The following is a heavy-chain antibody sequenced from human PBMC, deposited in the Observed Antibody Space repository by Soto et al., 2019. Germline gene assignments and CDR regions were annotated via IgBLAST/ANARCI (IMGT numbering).Heavy chain of an antibody. CDR1: GFTFSSYA. V-gene: IGHV3-23*01. D-gene: IGHD3-10*01. CDR2: ISGSGGST. CDR3: AKDGHGDPYYFDY. Sequence: GGSLRLSCAASGFTFSSYAMSWVRQAPGKGLEWVSAISGSGGSTYYADSMKGRFTISRDNSKNTLYLQMNSLRAEDTAVYYCAKDGHGDPYYFDYWGQGTLVTVSS. J-gene: IGHJ4*02.